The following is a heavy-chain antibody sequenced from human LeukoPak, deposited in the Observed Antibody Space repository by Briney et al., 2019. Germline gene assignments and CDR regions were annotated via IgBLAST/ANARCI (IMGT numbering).Heavy chain of an antibody. D-gene: IGHD6-13*01. CDR3: ATEGAIDHSSPLDY. J-gene: IGHJ4*02. CDR1: GYTLTELS. Sequence: GASVKVSCKVSGYTLTELSMHWVRQAPGKGLEWMGGFDPEDGETIYAQKFQGRVTMTEDTSTDTAYMELSSLRSEDTAVYYCATEGAIDHSSPLDYWGQGTLVTVSS. V-gene: IGHV1-24*01. CDR2: FDPEDGET.